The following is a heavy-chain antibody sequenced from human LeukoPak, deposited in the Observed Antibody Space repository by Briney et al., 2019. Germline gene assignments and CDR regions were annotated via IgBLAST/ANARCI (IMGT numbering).Heavy chain of an antibody. Sequence: QPGGSLRLSCAASGFTFSYYSMNWVRQAPGKGLEWVSYISSSSSTIYYADSVKGRFTISRDNAKNSLYLQMNSLSDEDTAVYYCARISAGGWFDPWGQGTLVTVSS. CDR1: GFTFSYYS. CDR3: ARISAGGWFDP. CDR2: ISSSSSTI. J-gene: IGHJ5*02. V-gene: IGHV3-48*02. D-gene: IGHD6-13*01.